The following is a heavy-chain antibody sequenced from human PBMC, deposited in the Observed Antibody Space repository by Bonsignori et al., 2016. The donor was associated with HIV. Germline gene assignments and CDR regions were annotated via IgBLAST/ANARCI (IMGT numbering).Heavy chain of an antibody. V-gene: IGHV4-4*07. CDR2: IYTSGST. CDR1: GGSISSYY. CDR3: ARDCGGDCYVAPGEGYYYYYYMDV. D-gene: IGHD2-21*01. J-gene: IGHJ6*03. Sequence: GSLRLSCTVSGGSISSYYWSWIRQPAGKGLEWIGRIYTSGSTNYNPSLKSRVTMSVDTSKNQFSLKLSSVTAADTAVYYCARDCGGDCYVAPGEGYYYYYYMDVWGKGTTVTVSS.